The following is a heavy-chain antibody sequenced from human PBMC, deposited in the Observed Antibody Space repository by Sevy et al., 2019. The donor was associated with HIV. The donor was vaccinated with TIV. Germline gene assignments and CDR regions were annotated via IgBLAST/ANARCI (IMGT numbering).Heavy chain of an antibody. J-gene: IGHJ3*02. Sequence: GESLKISCAASGFTFSSYAIHWVRQAPGKGLEWVAVISYDGSNKYYADSVKGRFTISRDNSKNTLYLQMNSLRAEDTAVYYCARDPGSDAFDIWGQGTMVTVSS. V-gene: IGHV3-30-3*01. CDR3: ARDPGSDAFDI. CDR2: ISYDGSNK. CDR1: GFTFSSYA.